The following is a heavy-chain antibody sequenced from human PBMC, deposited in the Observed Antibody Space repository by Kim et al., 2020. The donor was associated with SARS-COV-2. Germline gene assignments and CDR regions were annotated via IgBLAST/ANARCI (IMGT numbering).Heavy chain of an antibody. CDR1: GGSISGYY. Sequence: SETLSLTCTVSGGSISGYYWSWIRQCPGKGLEWIGYIYDNGVVNYNPSLRSRLTISVDTSKNQFSLQLNSVTAADTAVYYCARVGDGSGVYFSIPFDYWG. CDR2: IYDNGVV. J-gene: IGHJ4*01. V-gene: IGHV4-59*01. D-gene: IGHD3-10*01. CDR3: ARVGDGSGVYFSIPFDY.